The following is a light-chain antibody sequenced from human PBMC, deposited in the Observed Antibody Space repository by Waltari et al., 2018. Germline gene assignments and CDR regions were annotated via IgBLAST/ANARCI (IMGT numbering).Light chain of an antibody. CDR3: CSYAGSYTFGV. CDR1: SSYVGGVHF. Sequence: QSALTQPRSVSGPPGQPVTTPCTGPSSYVGGVHFVSCYQHRPGKAPKPIIYEINKRPSGVPDRFSGSKSGNTASLTISGLQAEDEADYYCCSYAGSYTFGVFGGGTKVTVL. J-gene: IGLJ2*01. V-gene: IGLV2-11*01. CDR2: EIN.